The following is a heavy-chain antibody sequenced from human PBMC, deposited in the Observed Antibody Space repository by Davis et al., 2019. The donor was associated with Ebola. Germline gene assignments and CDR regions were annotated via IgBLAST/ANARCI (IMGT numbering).Heavy chain of an antibody. Sequence: GESLKISCRGSGYSFNNFWIGWVRQMPGKGLEWMGMIYPGDSDTTYTPSFQGQVTFSADKSTSTAYLQWTSLKASDTAMYYCARHRDFWADYYGMDVWGKGTTVTVSS. CDR1: GYSFNNFW. CDR2: IYPGDSDT. J-gene: IGHJ6*04. CDR3: ARHRDFWADYYGMDV. V-gene: IGHV5-51*01. D-gene: IGHD3-3*01.